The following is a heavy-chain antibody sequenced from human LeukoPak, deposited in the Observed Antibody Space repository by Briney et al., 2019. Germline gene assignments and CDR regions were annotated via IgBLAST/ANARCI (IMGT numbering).Heavy chain of an antibody. V-gene: IGHV3-30-3*01. Sequence: GGSLRLSCAASGLTFSSYAMHWVRQAPGKGLEWVAVISYDGSNKYYADSVKGRFTISRDNSKNTLYLQMNSLRAEDTAVYYCARDTPYYYDSSGSYFDYWGQGTLVTVSS. J-gene: IGHJ4*02. CDR3: ARDTPYYYDSSGSYFDY. CDR1: GLTFSSYA. CDR2: ISYDGSNK. D-gene: IGHD3-22*01.